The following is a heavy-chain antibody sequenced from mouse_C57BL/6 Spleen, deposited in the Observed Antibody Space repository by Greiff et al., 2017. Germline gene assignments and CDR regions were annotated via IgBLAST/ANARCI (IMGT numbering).Heavy chain of an antibody. V-gene: IGHV1-39*01. CDR3: ARWKTGSAWFAY. Sequence: EVKLVESGPELVKPGASVKISCKASGYSFTDYNMNWVKQSNGKSLEWIGVINPNYGTTSYNQKFKGKATLTVDQSSSTAYMQLTSLTSEDSAVYYFARWKTGSAWFAYWGQGTLVTVSA. J-gene: IGHJ3*01. CDR1: GYSFTDYN. CDR2: INPNYGTT. D-gene: IGHD4-1*01.